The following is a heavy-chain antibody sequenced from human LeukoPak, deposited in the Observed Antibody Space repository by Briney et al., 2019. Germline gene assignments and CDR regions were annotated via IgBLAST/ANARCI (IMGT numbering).Heavy chain of an antibody. CDR3: AKDIVAAAITSGMDV. CDR2: ISWDGGST. D-gene: IGHD2-2*02. CDR1: GCTFDDYA. J-gene: IGHJ6*04. V-gene: IGHV3-43D*04. Sequence: GGFLRLSCAASGCTFDDYAMHWVRQAPGKGLEWVSLISWDGGSTYYADSVKGRFTISRDNSKNSLYLQMNSLRAEDTALYYCAKDIVAAAITSGMDVWGKGTTVTVSS.